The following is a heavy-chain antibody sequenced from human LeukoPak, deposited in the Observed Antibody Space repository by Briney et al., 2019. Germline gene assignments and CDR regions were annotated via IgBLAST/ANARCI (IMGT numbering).Heavy chain of an antibody. CDR2: IKQDGGEK. J-gene: IGHJ4*02. CDR3: ARDRRILGAAGTALDS. D-gene: IGHD6-13*01. CDR1: GGSFVDYW. Sequence: PGWLRRWSWAAVGGSFVDYWMRWVSQDPGKGLEWVANIKQDGGEKYYVDSVKGRFTISRDNANNSIYLQMNSLRAEDAAIYYCARDRRILGAAGTALDSWGQGTLVTVSS. V-gene: IGHV3-7*03.